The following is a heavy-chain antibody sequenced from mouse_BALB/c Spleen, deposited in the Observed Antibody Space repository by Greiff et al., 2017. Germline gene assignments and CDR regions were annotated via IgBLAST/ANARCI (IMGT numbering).Heavy chain of an antibody. Sequence: VQLQQPGAELVKPGASVKMSCKASGYTFTSYWMHWVKQRPGQGLEWIGTIDPSDSYTSYNQKFKGKATLTVDTSSSTAYMQLSSLTSEDSAVYYCTREEDYVAWFAYWGQGTLVTVSA. CDR3: TREEDYVAWFAY. D-gene: IGHD2-4*01. V-gene: IGHV1S127*01. J-gene: IGHJ3*01. CDR1: GYTFTSYW. CDR2: IDPSDSYT.